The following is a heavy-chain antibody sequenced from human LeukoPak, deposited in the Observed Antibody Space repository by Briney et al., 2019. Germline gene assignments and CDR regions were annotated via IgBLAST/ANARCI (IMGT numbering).Heavy chain of an antibody. J-gene: IGHJ4*02. Sequence: PGGSLRHSCAASGFTFSSYSMNWVRQAPGKGLEWVSSISSSSSYIYYADSVKGRFTISRDNAKNSLYLQMNSLRAEDTAVYYCAKGRDYYGSGSVYWGQGTLVTVSS. CDR2: ISSSSSYI. D-gene: IGHD3-10*01. V-gene: IGHV3-21*04. CDR1: GFTFSSYS. CDR3: AKGRDYYGSGSVY.